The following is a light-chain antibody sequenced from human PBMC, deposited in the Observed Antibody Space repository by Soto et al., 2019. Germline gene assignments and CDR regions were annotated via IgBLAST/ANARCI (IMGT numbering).Light chain of an antibody. Sequence: EIVLTQSPGTLSLSPGEGTTLSCRASQSISSSYLAWYQQKPGQAPRLLIYGVSTRATGIPDRFSGSGSGTDFTLIISRLEPEDFAVYYCQQYGSSPRTFGQGTKLEIK. J-gene: IGKJ2*01. CDR3: QQYGSSPRT. V-gene: IGKV3-20*01. CDR1: QSISSSY. CDR2: GVS.